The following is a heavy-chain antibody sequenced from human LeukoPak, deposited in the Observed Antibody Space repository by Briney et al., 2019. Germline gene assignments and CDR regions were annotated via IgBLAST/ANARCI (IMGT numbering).Heavy chain of an antibody. J-gene: IGHJ4*02. V-gene: IGHV3-11*01. Sequence: GGSLRLSCAVSGFTFSDYYMSWIRQAPGKGLEWLSYISGTGEIVYYADSVKGRFSIFRDNAKMSVSLQMNSLRVEDTAVYYCAKKDLTSGYFSVWGQGTLVTVSS. D-gene: IGHD3-22*01. CDR3: AKKDLTSGYFSV. CDR1: GFTFSDYY. CDR2: ISGTGEIV.